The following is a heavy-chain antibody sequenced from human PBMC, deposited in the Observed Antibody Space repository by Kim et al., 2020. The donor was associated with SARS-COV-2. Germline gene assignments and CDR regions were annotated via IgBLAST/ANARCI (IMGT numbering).Heavy chain of an antibody. CDR3: ARHEGPLRGPLPSSYYFEY. Sequence: ASVKVSCKASGYTFTSYYMHWLRQAPGQGLEWMGIINPGGGSTIYAQKFQGRVTMTRDTSTSTVYMELSSLRSEDTAVYYCARHEGPLRGPLPSSYYFEYWRQGTRVTVSS. D-gene: IGHD4-17*01. V-gene: IGHV1-46*01. CDR1: GYTFTSYY. CDR2: INPGGGST. J-gene: IGHJ4*02.